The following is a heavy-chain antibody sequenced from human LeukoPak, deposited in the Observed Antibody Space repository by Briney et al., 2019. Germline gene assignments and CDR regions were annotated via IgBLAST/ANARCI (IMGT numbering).Heavy chain of an antibody. CDR2: ITHSGVST. CDR3: AGTTTVTTNHFQR. J-gene: IGHJ1*01. CDR1: GYTFSSYA. V-gene: IGHV3-23*01. Sequence: RRGSLRLSCAASGYTFSSYAMSWVRQAPGEGLEWVSAITHSGVSTYYAESVKGRFTISRDNSKNTLYLQMNSLRAEDTAVYYCAGTTTVTTNHFQRWGQGTLVTVSS. D-gene: IGHD4-17*01.